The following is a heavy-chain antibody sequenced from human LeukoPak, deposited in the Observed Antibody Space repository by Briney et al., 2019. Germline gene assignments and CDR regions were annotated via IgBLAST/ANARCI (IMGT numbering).Heavy chain of an antibody. CDR1: GFTFTSYW. V-gene: IGHV3-74*03. J-gene: IGHJ4*02. Sequence: PGGSLRLSCAASGFTFTSYWMHWVRQAPGKGLVWVSRIDGDGGSTMYADSVKGRFTISRDSAKNTVYLQMKSLRVEDTALYYCARGASIAGGFDGWGQGTLVTVSS. CDR2: IDGDGGST. CDR3: ARGASIAGGFDG. D-gene: IGHD3-10*01.